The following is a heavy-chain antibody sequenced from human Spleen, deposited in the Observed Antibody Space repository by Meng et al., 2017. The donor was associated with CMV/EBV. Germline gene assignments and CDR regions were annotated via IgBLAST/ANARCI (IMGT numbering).Heavy chain of an antibody. D-gene: IGHD3/OR15-3a*01. Sequence: ASVKVSCKASGYTFTGYYMHWVRQAPGQGLEWMGWVNANSGDTNCAVKFQGRVTMTRDTSITTAYMELSRLTSDDTAVYYCARVTDFWSTPWGFDPWGQGTLVTVSS. V-gene: IGHV1-2*02. J-gene: IGHJ5*01. CDR1: GYTFTGYY. CDR3: ARVTDFWSTPWGFDP. CDR2: VNANSGDT.